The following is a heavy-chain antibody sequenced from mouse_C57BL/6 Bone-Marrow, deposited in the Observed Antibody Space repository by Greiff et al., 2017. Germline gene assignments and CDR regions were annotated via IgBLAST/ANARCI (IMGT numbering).Heavy chain of an antibody. CDR2: IRNKANGYTT. Sequence: EVNLVESGGGLVQPGASLRLSCAASGFTFTDYYMSWVRQPPGKAPEWLALIRNKANGYTTEYTASVKGRFTISRDNSQNILYLQMNTLRAEESATYYCVNGDGNYPFDYWGQGTTLTVSS. CDR3: VNGDGNYPFDY. D-gene: IGHD2-1*01. CDR1: GFTFTDYY. J-gene: IGHJ2*01. V-gene: IGHV7-4*01.